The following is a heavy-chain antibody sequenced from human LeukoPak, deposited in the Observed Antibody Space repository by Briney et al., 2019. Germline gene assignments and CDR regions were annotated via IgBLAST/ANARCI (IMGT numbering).Heavy chain of an antibody. CDR2: INAGNGNT. CDR1: GYTFTSYA. J-gene: IGHJ5*02. Sequence: ASVKVSCKASGYTFTSYAMHWVRQAPGQRLDWMGWINAGNGNTKYSQKFQGRVTITRDTSASTAYMELSSLISEDTAVYYCARDRGIRGYNWFDPWGQGTLVTVSS. CDR3: ARDRGIRGYNWFDP. V-gene: IGHV1-3*01. D-gene: IGHD3-10*01.